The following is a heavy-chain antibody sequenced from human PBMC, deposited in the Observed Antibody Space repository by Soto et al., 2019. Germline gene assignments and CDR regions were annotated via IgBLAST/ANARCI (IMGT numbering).Heavy chain of an antibody. J-gene: IGHJ4*02. CDR2: INHSGST. D-gene: IGHD6-13*01. Sequence: PSETLSLTCAVYGGSFSGYYWSWIRQPPGKGLEWIGEINHSGSTNYNPSLKSRVTISVDTSKNQFSLKLSSVTAADTAVYYCARERADGAAKNFDYWGQGTLVTVSS. CDR3: ARERADGAAKNFDY. V-gene: IGHV4-34*01. CDR1: GGSFSGYY.